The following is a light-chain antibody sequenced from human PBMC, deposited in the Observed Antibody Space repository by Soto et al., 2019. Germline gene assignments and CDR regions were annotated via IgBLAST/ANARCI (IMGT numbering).Light chain of an antibody. Sequence: AIRMTQSPSSLSASTGDRVTITCRASQGISSYLAWYQQKPGKAPKLLIYAASTLQSGVPSRFRGSGSGTDFTLTISCLQSEDFANYYCQQDYSYPPTFGGGTKVEIK. CDR2: AAS. CDR1: QGISSY. CDR3: QQDYSYPPT. V-gene: IGKV1-8*01. J-gene: IGKJ4*01.